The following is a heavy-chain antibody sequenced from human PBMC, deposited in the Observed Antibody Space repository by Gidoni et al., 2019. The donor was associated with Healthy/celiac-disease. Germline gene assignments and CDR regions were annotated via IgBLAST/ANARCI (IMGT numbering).Heavy chain of an antibody. CDR1: GGPISSYY. V-gene: IGHV4-59*01. D-gene: IGHD3-22*01. CDR3: AREFRDVGGYYYGNYFDY. CDR2: IYYSGST. Sequence: QVQLQESGPGLVKPSETLSLTCTVSGGPISSYYWSWIRQPPGKGLEWIGYIYYSGSTNYNPSLKSRVTISVDTSKNQFSLKLSSVTAADTAVYYCAREFRDVGGYYYGNYFDYWGQGTLVTVSS. J-gene: IGHJ4*02.